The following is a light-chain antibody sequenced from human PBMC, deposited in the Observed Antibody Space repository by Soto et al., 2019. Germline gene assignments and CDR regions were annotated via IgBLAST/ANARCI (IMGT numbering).Light chain of an antibody. Sequence: QSVLTQPASVSGSPGQSITISCTGTSSDVGGHNYVSWYQQHPGKAPKLLIYEVRVRPSGVSIHFSGSKSANTASLTISGLQAEDEADYYCSSYTTTSTLRVFGGGTKVTVL. CDR1: SSDVGGHNY. CDR3: SSYTTTSTLRV. J-gene: IGLJ3*02. V-gene: IGLV2-14*01. CDR2: EVR.